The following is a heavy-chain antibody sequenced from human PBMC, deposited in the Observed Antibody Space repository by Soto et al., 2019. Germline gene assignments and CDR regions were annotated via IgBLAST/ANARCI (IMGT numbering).Heavy chain of an antibody. CDR1: GFRLSNFY. CDR2: ITGSGSIT. CDR3: ARDYRNKGFDY. J-gene: IGHJ4*02. Sequence: PGGSLRLSCAASGFRLSNFYMSWIRQAPGKGLEWVSYITGSGSITYYAESVRGRFTISRDNAKNSLYMEMNSLRVEDTAVYYCARDYRNKGFDYWGQGTTVTVSS. D-gene: IGHD4-4*01. V-gene: IGHV3-11*01.